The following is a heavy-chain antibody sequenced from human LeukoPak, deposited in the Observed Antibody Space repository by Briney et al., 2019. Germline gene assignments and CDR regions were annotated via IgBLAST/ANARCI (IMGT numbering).Heavy chain of an antibody. CDR2: INRIGDII. CDR1: GFTFSSHW. D-gene: IGHD3-16*01. J-gene: IGHJ4*02. CDR3: TRVSYADGGYFDY. Sequence: GGSLRLSCAASGFTFSSHWMSWVRQAPGKGLEWVSYINRIGDIIHYSDSVKGRFTISRDNAKNSLYLQMNSLTAEDTAVYYCTRVSYADGGYFDYWGQGTLVTVSS. V-gene: IGHV3-21*05.